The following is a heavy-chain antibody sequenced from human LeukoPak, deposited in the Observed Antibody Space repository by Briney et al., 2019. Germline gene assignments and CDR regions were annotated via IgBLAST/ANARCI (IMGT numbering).Heavy chain of an antibody. Sequence: PGGSLRLSCAVSGFTFSRYSMNWVCQAPGKGLEWVSSISSSSRNIYYADSVKGRFTISRDNAKNSLYLQMNSLRAEDTAVYYCSRDSTNLDYWGQGTLVTVSS. J-gene: IGHJ4*02. D-gene: IGHD2-2*01. CDR1: GFTFSRYS. CDR2: ISSSSRNI. CDR3: SRDSTNLDY. V-gene: IGHV3-21*01.